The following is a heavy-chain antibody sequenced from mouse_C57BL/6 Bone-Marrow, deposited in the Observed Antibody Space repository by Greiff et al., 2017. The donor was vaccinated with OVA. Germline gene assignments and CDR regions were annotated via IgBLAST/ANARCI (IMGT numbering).Heavy chain of an antibody. CDR1: GYTFTDYY. CDR2: IYPGSGNT. CDR3: AGSYVYYYAMDY. D-gene: IGHD1-1*02. Sequence: QVQLQQSGPELVKPGASVKISCKASGYTFTDYYINWVKQRPGQALEWIGWIYPGSGNTKYNEQFKGKATLTVDTSSSTAYMQLSSLTSEDSAVDFCAGSYVYYYAMDYWGQGTSVTVSS. J-gene: IGHJ4*01. V-gene: IGHV1-84*01.